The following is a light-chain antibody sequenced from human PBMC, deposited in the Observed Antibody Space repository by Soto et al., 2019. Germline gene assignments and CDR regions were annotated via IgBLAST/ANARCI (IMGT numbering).Light chain of an antibody. CDR3: LLTDGGTWV. Sequence: QTVVTQEPSLTVSPGGPVTLPCASSTGSVTGNYYQHWFQQKPGQAPRALIYNTNYKRAWTPARFSGSRLGVKAALTLSGVQPEDEGDYYCLLTDGGTWVFGGGTNLTVL. CDR1: TGSVTGNYY. V-gene: IGLV7-43*01. J-gene: IGLJ3*02. CDR2: NTN.